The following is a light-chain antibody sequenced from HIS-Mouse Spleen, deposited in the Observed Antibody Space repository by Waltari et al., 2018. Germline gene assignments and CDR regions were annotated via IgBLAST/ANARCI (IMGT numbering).Light chain of an antibody. Sequence: QSVLTQPPSASGTPGQRAPIPFSGSIFTIGITTVNWYHQLPGTAPKLLIYSNNQRPSGVPDRFSGSKSGTSASLAISGLQSEDEADYYCAAWDDSLNGVVFGGGTKLTVL. CDR2: SNN. CDR3: AAWDDSLNGVV. CDR1: IFTIGITT. V-gene: IGLV1-44*01. J-gene: IGLJ2*01.